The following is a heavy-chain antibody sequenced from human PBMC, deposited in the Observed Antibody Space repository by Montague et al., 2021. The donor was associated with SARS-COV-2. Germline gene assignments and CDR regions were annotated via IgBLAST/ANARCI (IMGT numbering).Heavy chain of an antibody. D-gene: IGHD3-3*01. CDR2: IKQDGSER. Sequence: SLRLSCAASGFTFSSYWMSWVRQAPGKGLEWVANIKQDGSERYYVDSVKGRFTISRDIAKNSLYLQMNSLRAEDTAVYYCARDRRFLEWLPTLGCFDPWGQGTLVTVSS. J-gene: IGHJ5*02. V-gene: IGHV3-7*01. CDR1: GFTFSSYW. CDR3: ARDRRFLEWLPTLGCFDP.